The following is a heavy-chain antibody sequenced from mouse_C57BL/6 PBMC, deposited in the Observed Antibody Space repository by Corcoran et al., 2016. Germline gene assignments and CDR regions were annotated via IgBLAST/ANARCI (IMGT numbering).Heavy chain of an antibody. CDR2: ISYDGSN. J-gene: IGHJ1*03. D-gene: IGHD2-2*01. Sequence: DVQLQESGPGLVKPSQSLSLTCSVTGYSITSGYYWNWIRQFPGNKREWMGYISYDGSNNYNPSLKNRISITRDTSKNQFFLKLNSVTTEDTATYYCARSMVTTVWGTGTTVTVSS. V-gene: IGHV3-6*01. CDR3: ARSMVTTV. CDR1: GYSITSGYY.